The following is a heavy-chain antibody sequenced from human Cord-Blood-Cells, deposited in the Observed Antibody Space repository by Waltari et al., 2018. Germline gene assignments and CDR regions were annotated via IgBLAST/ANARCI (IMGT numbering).Heavy chain of an antibody. J-gene: IGHJ6*02. CDR2: VCYSGSN. CDR1: GASISSSSYY. Sequence: QLQLQQSGPGLVKPSETLSLTCPASGASISSSSYYWGCIRQPPGKGLEWIGSVCYSGSNNYYPSLRSRVTIAVDTYKNQFSLKRSSVTAADTAVYYCARIPYRSSGYYDYYYYGVDDWGQGTTVTVSS. V-gene: IGHV4-39*01. CDR3: ARIPYRSSGYYDYYYYGVDD. D-gene: IGHD3-22*01.